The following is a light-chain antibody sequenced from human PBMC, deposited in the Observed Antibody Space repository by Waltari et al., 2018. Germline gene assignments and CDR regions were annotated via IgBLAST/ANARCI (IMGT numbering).Light chain of an antibody. CDR3: QSADTTSVM. Sequence: SYELTQPPSVSVSPGQTARITCSGDALPTQYVHWYQQKPGQAPVMLIYKDNERPSGIPERFSGASSGTTVTLTIREVQADDEADYYCQSADTTSVMFGGGTKVTVL. J-gene: IGLJ3*02. CDR2: KDN. V-gene: IGLV3-25*03. CDR1: ALPTQY.